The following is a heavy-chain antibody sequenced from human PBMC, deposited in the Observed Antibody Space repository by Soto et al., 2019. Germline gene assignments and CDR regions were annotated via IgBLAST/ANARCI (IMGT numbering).Heavy chain of an antibody. J-gene: IGHJ6*02. D-gene: IGHD4-17*01. CDR3: ARSSVTTDYYYYGMDV. V-gene: IGHV1-69*06. Sequence: SVNVSCKASGGTFSSYAISWVRQAPGQGLEWMGGIIPIFGTANYAQKFQGRVTITADKSTSTAYMELSSLRSEDTAVYYCARSSVTTDYYYYGMDVWGQGTTVTVSS. CDR1: GGTFSSYA. CDR2: IIPIFGTA.